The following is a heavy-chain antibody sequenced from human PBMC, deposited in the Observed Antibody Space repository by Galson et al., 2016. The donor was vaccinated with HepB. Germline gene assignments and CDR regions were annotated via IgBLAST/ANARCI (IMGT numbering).Heavy chain of an antibody. CDR3: ARSEILPANWFDP. CDR1: GFSFSDYS. J-gene: IGHJ5*02. Sequence: SLRLSCAASGFSFSDYSMNWVRQAPGKGLEWVSSISSGGSHIYYADSVKGRFIISRDNAKNSLYLQMNSLRAEDTSVYYCARSEILPANWFDPWGQETVVTVSS. V-gene: IGHV3-21*01. CDR2: ISSGGSHI. D-gene: IGHD3-10*01.